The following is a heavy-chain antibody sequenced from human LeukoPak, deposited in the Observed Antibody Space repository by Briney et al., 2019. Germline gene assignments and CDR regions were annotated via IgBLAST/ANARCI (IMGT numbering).Heavy chain of an antibody. J-gene: IGHJ4*02. V-gene: IGHV3-30*03. D-gene: IGHD6-6*01. CDR2: ISYDGSNK. CDR1: GFTFSSYG. Sequence: SGGSLRLSCAASGFTFSSYGMHWVRQAPGNGLEWVAVISYDGSNKYYADSVKGRFTISRDNSKNTLYLQMNSLRAEDTAVYYCAPLSTSSLNWGQGTLVTVSS. CDR3: APLSTSSLN.